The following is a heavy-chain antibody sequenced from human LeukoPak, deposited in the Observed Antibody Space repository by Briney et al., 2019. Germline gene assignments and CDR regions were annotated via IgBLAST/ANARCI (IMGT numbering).Heavy chain of an antibody. V-gene: IGHV3-30*03. J-gene: IGHJ4*02. D-gene: IGHD3-9*01. Sequence: KYHAVSVKGRFTISRDNSKNPLFLQMNSLRPEDTAVYYCARSGRYFVWLLSPVLVYFYYLGQGTLVTVSS. CDR3: ARSGRYFVWLLSPVLVYFYY. CDR2: K.